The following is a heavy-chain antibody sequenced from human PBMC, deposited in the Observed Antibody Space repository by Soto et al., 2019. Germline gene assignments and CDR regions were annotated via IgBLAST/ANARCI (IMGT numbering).Heavy chain of an antibody. J-gene: IGHJ3*02. CDR2: ISGSGGST. Sequence: GGSLRLSCAASGFTFSSYVMSWVRQAPGKGLGLEWVSAISGSGGSTNYADSVKGRFTISRDNSENTLYLQMNSLRAEDTAVYYCAKPRGAGFDAFDIWGQGTMVTVSS. CDR1: GFTFSSYV. D-gene: IGHD6-19*01. CDR3: AKPRGAGFDAFDI. V-gene: IGHV3-23*01.